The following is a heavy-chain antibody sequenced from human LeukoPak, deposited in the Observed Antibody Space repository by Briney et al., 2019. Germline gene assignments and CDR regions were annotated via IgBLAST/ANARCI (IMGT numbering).Heavy chain of an antibody. J-gene: IGHJ5*02. Sequence: PSETLSLTCTVSGYSISSGHYWGWIRQPPGKGLEWIGSIYHSGSTYYNPSLKSRVTILVDTSKNQFSLKLSSVTAADTAVYYCARGTIDCSGGSCYPNWFDPWGQGTLVTVSS. D-gene: IGHD2-15*01. V-gene: IGHV4-38-2*02. CDR2: IYHSGST. CDR1: GYSISSGHY. CDR3: ARGTIDCSGGSCYPNWFDP.